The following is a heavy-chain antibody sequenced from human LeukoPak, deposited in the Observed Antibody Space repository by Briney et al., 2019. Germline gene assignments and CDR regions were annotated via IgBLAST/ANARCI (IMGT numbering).Heavy chain of an antibody. CDR2: SYSDSNT. D-gene: IGHD1-14*01. CDR1: GFTVSNNY. J-gene: IGHJ3*02. CDR3: VRKNRDFNAAFDI. V-gene: IGHV3-53*01. Sequence: PGGSLRLSCAASGFTVSNNYMSWVRQAPAKGLEWVSISYSDSNTNYADSVKGRFTISRDTSQNTLSLQMNSLRAEDTAVYYCVRKNRDFNAAFDIWGQGTVVTVSS.